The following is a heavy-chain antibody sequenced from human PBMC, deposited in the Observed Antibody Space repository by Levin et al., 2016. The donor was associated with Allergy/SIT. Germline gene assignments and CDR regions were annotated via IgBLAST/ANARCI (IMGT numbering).Heavy chain of an antibody. J-gene: IGHJ4*02. V-gene: IGHV3-23*01. Sequence: VRQMPGKGLEWVSAISGSGGSTYYADSVKGRFTISRDNSKNTLYLQMNSLRAEDTAVYYCVKDLVLMVYAIRKFDYWGQGTLVTVSS. D-gene: IGHD2-8*01. CDR3: VKDLVLMVYAIRKFDY. CDR2: ISGSGGST.